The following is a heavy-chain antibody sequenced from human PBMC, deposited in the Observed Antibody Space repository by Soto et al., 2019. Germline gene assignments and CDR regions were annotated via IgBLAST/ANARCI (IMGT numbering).Heavy chain of an antibody. J-gene: IGHJ4*01. Sequence: GSLRLSCAASGFTFITAWMNWVRQAPGKGLEWVGRIKSKNDGGTTDYAAPVKGRFTISRDDSKNTMYLQMNSLRTEDTALYYCAADLPGHGGGYEFDYWGQGT. D-gene: IGHD2-15*01. CDR1: GFTFITAW. V-gene: IGHV3-15*07. CDR3: AADLPGHGGGYEFDY. CDR2: IKSKNDGGTT.